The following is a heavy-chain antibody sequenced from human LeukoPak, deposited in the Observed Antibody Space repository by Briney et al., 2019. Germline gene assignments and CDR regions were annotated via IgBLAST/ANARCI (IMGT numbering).Heavy chain of an antibody. J-gene: IGHJ4*02. CDR1: GGSISSSSYY. V-gene: IGHV4-39*01. CDR2: IYYSGST. D-gene: IGHD6-19*01. CDR3: ARGTAVAGTRGY. Sequence: KPSETLSLTCTVSGGSISSSSYYWGWIRQPPGKGLEWIGSIYYSGSTYYNPSLKSRVTISVDTSKNQFSLKLSSVTAADTAVYYCARGTAVAGTRGYWGQGTLVTVSS.